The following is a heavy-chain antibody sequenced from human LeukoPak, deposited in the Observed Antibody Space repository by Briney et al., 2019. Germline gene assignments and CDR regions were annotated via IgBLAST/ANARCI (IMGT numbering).Heavy chain of an antibody. CDR3: ARTYDSSGYYDPFDY. J-gene: IGHJ4*02. Sequence: PSETLSLTCTVSGGSISSSSYYWGWIRQPPGKGLEWIGSIYYSGSTYYNPSLKSRVTISVDKSKNQFSLKLSSVTAADTAVYYCARTYDSSGYYDPFDYWGQGTLVTVSS. D-gene: IGHD3-22*01. CDR2: IYYSGST. V-gene: IGHV4-39*07. CDR1: GGSISSSSYY.